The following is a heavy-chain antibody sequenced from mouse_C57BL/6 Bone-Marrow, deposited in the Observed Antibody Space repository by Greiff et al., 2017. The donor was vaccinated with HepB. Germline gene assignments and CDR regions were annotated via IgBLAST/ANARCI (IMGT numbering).Heavy chain of an antibody. J-gene: IGHJ1*03. CDR1: GFSLTSYG. V-gene: IGHV2-2*01. CDR2: IWSGGST. Sequence: QVQLQQSGPGLVQPSQRLSITCTVSGFSLTSYGVHWVRQSPGKGLEWLGVIWSGGSTDYNAAFISRLSISKDNSKSKVFFKMNSLQADDTAIYYCSRTPIATQVASGHWYFGVWGTGTTVTVSS. D-gene: IGHD1-1*01. CDR3: SRTPIATQVASGHWYFGV.